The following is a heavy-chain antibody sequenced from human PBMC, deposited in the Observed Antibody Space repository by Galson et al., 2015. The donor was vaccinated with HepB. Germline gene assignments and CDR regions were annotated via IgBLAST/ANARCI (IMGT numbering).Heavy chain of an antibody. Sequence: SLRLSCATSGFDFSAYAMHWVRQTPGKGLEFVAKISKDGVQTFYGEFVKGRFSISRDNSKDTMYLQMNSLKSEDTAIYYCATVGWVLNPGFDVWGRGTLVTVSS. V-gene: IGHV3-30-3*02. J-gene: IGHJ3*01. CDR2: ISKDGVQT. CDR1: GFDFSAYA. D-gene: IGHD1-26*01. CDR3: ATVGWVLNPGFDV.